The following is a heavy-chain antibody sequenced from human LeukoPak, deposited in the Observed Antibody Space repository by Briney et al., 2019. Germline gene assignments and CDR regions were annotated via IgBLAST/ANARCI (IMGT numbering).Heavy chain of an antibody. Sequence: GGSLRLSCAASGFTFSSYAMSWVRQAPGKGLEWVSAISGSGGSTYYADSVKGRFTISRDTSKNTLWLQMNSLRVDDTALYYCAKSLGGDYGSGSYYVVFDSWGQGTLVTVSS. CDR2: ISGSGGST. D-gene: IGHD3-10*01. J-gene: IGHJ4*02. CDR1: GFTFSSYA. V-gene: IGHV3-23*01. CDR3: AKSLGGDYGSGSYYVVFDS.